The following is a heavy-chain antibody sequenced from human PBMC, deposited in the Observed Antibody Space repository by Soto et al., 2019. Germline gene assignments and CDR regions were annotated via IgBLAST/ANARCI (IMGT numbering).Heavy chain of an antibody. J-gene: IGHJ3*02. Sequence: PGGSLRRSCAASGFTFSSYAMRWVRQAPGKGLEWVAVISYDGSNKYYADSVKGRFTISRDNSKNTLYLQMNSLRAEDTAVYYCARATGVRAFDIWGQGTMVTVSS. CDR2: ISYDGSNK. CDR1: GFTFSSYA. CDR3: ARATGVRAFDI. V-gene: IGHV3-30-3*01. D-gene: IGHD7-27*01.